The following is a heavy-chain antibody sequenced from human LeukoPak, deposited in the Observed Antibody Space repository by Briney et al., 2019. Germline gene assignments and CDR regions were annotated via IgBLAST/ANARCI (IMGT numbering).Heavy chain of an antibody. V-gene: IGHV3-23*01. Sequence: GGSLRLSCAASGFTFSSYAMSWVRQAPGKGLEWVSAISGSGGSTYYADSVKGRFTISRDNSKNTLYLQMNSLRAEDTAVYCCARGGYTSAAYNWFDPWGQGTLVTVSS. CDR2: ISGSGGST. CDR3: ARGGYTSAAYNWFDP. J-gene: IGHJ5*02. D-gene: IGHD5-12*01. CDR1: GFTFSSYA.